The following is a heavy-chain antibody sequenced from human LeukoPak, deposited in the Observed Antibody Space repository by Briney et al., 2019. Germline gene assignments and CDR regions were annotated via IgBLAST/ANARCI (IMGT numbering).Heavy chain of an antibody. D-gene: IGHD5-24*01. CDR2: ISNSGGST. Sequence: PGGSLRLSCAASGFTFSIYAMNWVRQAPGKGLEWVSAISNSGGSTYYADSVKGRFTISRDNSKNTLYLQMNSLRAEDTAVYYCAKVPLALQTFDYWGQGTLVAVSS. CDR3: AKVPLALQTFDY. CDR1: GFTFSIYA. J-gene: IGHJ4*02. V-gene: IGHV3-23*01.